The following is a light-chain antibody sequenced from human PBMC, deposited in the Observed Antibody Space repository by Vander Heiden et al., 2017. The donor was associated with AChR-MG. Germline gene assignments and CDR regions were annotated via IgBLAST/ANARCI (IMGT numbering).Light chain of an antibody. V-gene: IGKV2-30*02. Sequence: EVVLTQSPLSLPVILGQPASIPCGASQSLGHSDGTTYLNWFQQRPGQSPRRLIYKVSNRDSGVPDSFSGSGSGSDFTLKISRVEAEDVGVYYCMQGTHWPLTFGQGTKLEIK. CDR3: MQGTHWPLT. CDR2: KVS. CDR1: QSLGHSDGTTY. J-gene: IGKJ2*01.